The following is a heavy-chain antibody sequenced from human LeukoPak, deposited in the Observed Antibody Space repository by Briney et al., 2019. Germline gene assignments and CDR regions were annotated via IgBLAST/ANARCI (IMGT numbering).Heavy chain of an antibody. Sequence: PSETLSLTCTVAGGSISSSTYYWGWIRQPPGKGLEWIGNIYYDRSTYYNPSLKSLVTISVDTSKNQFSLKLNSVTAADTAVYYCARTGKTLLNYDFDYWGQGTLVTVSS. CDR1: GGSISSSTYY. D-gene: IGHD1-7*01. J-gene: IGHJ4*02. CDR3: ARTGKTLLNYDFDY. CDR2: IYYDRST. V-gene: IGHV4-39*07.